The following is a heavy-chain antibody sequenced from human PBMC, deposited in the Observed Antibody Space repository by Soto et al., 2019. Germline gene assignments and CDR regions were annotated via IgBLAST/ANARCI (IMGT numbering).Heavy chain of an antibody. J-gene: IGHJ4*02. CDR1: VLSFSSAW. CDR2: IKSRADFETT. CDR3: TGRHSGSYFGYFDH. D-gene: IGHD1-26*01. Sequence: WGSLILSCAFSVLSFSSAWMMWVRQAPGQGLEWVAWIKSRADFETTDYAAPVKGRFTISRDDSEDTLFLQLDSLKTEDTAVYFCTGRHSGSYFGYFDHWGQGILVTVSS. V-gene: IGHV3-15*01.